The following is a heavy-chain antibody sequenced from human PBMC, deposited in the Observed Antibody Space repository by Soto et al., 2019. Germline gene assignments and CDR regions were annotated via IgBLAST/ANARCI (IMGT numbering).Heavy chain of an antibody. CDR3: ARDGGRHSGGIDY. Sequence: QVQLVQSGAEVKKPGSSVKVSCKSSGGTFSSYSINWVRQAPGQGLEWMGEIIPIFGTANYDQKFQGRVTITADESPSTAYMELSSLRSEDTAVYCCARDGGRHSGGIDYWGPGTLVTVSS. V-gene: IGHV1-69*01. CDR1: GGTFSSYS. J-gene: IGHJ4*02. CDR2: IIPIFGTA. D-gene: IGHD1-26*01.